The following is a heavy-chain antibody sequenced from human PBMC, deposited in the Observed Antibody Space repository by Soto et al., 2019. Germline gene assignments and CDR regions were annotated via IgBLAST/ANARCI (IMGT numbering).Heavy chain of an antibody. CDR3: ARGEQYSGRIFDY. D-gene: IGHD1-26*01. CDR1: GDSVSSNSAG. Sequence: SPTLSLTCAITGDSVSSNSAGWSWVRQSPSRGLEWLGRTYYRSKWYYEYAVSVRGRITINPDTSKNQYSLQLNSVTPEDTAVNFCARGEQYSGRIFDYWGQGTLVTVSS. V-gene: IGHV6-1*01. CDR2: TYYRSKWYY. J-gene: IGHJ4*01.